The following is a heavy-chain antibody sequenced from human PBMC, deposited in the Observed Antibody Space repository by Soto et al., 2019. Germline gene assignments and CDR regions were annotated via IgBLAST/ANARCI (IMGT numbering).Heavy chain of an antibody. D-gene: IGHD4-17*01. CDR3: AKHYGDYVGFDY. J-gene: IGHJ4*02. CDR2: IWYDGSNK. Sequence: GGSLRLSCAASGFTFSSYGMHWVRQAPGKGLEWVAVIWYDGSNKYYADSVKGRFTISRDNSKNTLYLQMNSLRAEDTAVYYCAKHYGDYVGFDYWGQGTLVTVSS. V-gene: IGHV3-33*06. CDR1: GFTFSSYG.